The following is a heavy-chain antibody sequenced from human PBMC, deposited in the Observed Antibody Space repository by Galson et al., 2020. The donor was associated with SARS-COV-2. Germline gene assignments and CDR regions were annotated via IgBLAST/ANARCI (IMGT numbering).Heavy chain of an antibody. J-gene: IGHJ6*02. CDR1: GFTFSSYA. D-gene: IGHD3-3*01. CDR3: ARNLGRTIFGVVIKTTGYYYGMDV. V-gene: IGHV3-30-3*01. Sequence: TGGSLRLSCAASGFTFSSYAMHWVRQAPGKGLEWVAVISYDGSNKYYADSVKGRFTISRDNSKNTLYLQMNSLRAEDTAVYYCARNLGRTIFGVVIKTTGYYYGMDVWGQGTTVTVSS. CDR2: ISYDGSNK.